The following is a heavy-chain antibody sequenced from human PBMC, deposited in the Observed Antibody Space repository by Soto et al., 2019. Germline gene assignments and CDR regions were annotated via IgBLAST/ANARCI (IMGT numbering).Heavy chain of an antibody. V-gene: IGHV2-5*02. CDR3: AHRVLRTVFGLVTTTAIYFDF. J-gene: IGHJ4*02. Sequence: SGPTLVNPTETLTLTCTFSGFSLSNSGGGVGWIRQSPGKAPEWLALIYWDDEKRYSASLKSRLTISKDTSKNQVVLTMANLDPADTATYHCAHRVLRTVFGLVTTTAIYFDFWGQGTPVTVSS. D-gene: IGHD3-3*01. CDR2: IYWDDEK. CDR1: GFSLSNSGGG.